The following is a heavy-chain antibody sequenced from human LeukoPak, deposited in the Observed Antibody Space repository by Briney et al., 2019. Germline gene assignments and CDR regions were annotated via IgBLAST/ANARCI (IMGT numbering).Heavy chain of an antibody. J-gene: IGHJ4*02. D-gene: IGHD2-2*01. CDR3: TSPSNPVVPADFDY. Sequence: GGSLRLSCTASGFTFGDYAMSGFRQAPGKGLEGVGFIRSKAYGGTTEYAASVKGRFPISRDDSKSIAYLQMNSLKTEDTTVYYCTSPSNPVVPADFDYWGQGTLVTVSS. CDR1: GFTFGDYA. CDR2: IRSKAYGGTT. V-gene: IGHV3-49*03.